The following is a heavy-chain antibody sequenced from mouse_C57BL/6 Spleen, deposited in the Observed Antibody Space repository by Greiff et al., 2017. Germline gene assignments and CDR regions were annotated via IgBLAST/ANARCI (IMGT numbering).Heavy chain of an antibody. Sequence: EVQRVESGPELVKPGASVKISCKASGYSFTGYYMNWVKQSPEKSLEWIGEINPSTGGTTYNQKFKAKATLTVDKSSSTAYMQLKSLTSEDSAVYYCARSDSNLYYFDYWGQGTTLTVSS. CDR1: GYSFTGYY. V-gene: IGHV1-42*01. D-gene: IGHD2-5*01. CDR2: INPSTGGT. J-gene: IGHJ2*01. CDR3: ARSDSNLYYFDY.